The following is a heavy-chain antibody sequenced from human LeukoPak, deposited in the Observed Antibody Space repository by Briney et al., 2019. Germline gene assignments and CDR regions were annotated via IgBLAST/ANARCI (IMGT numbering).Heavy chain of an antibody. V-gene: IGHV3-7*01. Sequence: GGSLRLSCAASEFIFSSYWMSWVRQAPGKGLEWVANIKQDGSEKYCVDSVKGRFTISRDNAKNSLYLQMNSLRAEDTAVYYCARLYGAQDYWGQGTLVTVSS. CDR2: IKQDGSEK. D-gene: IGHD3-10*01. J-gene: IGHJ4*02. CDR1: EFIFSSYW. CDR3: ARLYGAQDY.